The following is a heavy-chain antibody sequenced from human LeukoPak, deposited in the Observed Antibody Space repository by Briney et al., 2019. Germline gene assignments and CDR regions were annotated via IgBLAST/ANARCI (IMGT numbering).Heavy chain of an antibody. J-gene: IGHJ5*02. CDR3: ARAASGSPPRGWWFEP. CDR1: GYTFTRYG. V-gene: IGHV1-18*01. D-gene: IGHD1-26*01. CDR2: ISANNGNT. Sequence: ASVKVSCKASGYTFTRYGTSWVRQAPGQGLEWMGWISANNGNTHYAQRFQGRVTMTTDTSTYTAYMELTSLTSDDTAVYYCARAASGSPPRGWWFEPWGQGTLVTVSS.